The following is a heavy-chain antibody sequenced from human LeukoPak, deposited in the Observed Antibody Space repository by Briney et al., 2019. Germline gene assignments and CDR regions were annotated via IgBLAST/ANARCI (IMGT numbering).Heavy chain of an antibody. CDR2: ISAYNGHT. D-gene: IGHD5-12*01. CDR1: GYTFTSHG. Sequence: ASVKVSCKASGYTFTSHGISWVRQAPGRGLEWMGWISAYNGHTNYAQKLQGRVTMTADTSTSTAYMELRSLRSDDTAVYYCARGASGYDPVDYWGQGTLVTVSS. J-gene: IGHJ4*02. CDR3: ARGASGYDPVDY. V-gene: IGHV1-18*01.